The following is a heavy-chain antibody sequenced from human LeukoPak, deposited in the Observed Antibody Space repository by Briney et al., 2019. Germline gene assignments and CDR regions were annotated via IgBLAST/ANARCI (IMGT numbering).Heavy chain of an antibody. Sequence: NASETLSLTCAVYGGSFSGYYWSWIRQPPGKGLEWIGEINHSGSTNYNPSPKSRVTISVDTSKNQFSLKLSSVTAADTAVYYCARGRFHYDSSGYYWFDPWGQGTLVTVSS. V-gene: IGHV4-34*01. CDR1: GGSFSGYY. CDR2: INHSGST. J-gene: IGHJ5*02. CDR3: ARGRFHYDSSGYYWFDP. D-gene: IGHD3-22*01.